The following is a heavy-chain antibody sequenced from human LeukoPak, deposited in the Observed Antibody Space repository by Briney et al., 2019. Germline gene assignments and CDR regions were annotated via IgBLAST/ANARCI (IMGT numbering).Heavy chain of an antibody. CDR3: AKDSSRIYYYGMDV. Sequence: QPGGSLRLSCAASGFTFSSYAMSWVRQAPGKGLEWVSAISGSGGSTYYADSVKGRFTISRDNSKNTLYLQMNSLRAEDTAVYYCAKDSSRIYYYGMDVWGQGTTVTVSS. V-gene: IGHV3-23*01. D-gene: IGHD6-13*01. J-gene: IGHJ6*02. CDR2: ISGSGGST. CDR1: GFTFSSYA.